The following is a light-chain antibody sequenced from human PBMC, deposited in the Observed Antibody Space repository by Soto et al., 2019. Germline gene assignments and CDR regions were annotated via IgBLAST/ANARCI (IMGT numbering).Light chain of an antibody. Sequence: QPASVSGSPGQSITISCTGTSRDVGDYNYVSWYQQHPGKAPKLMIYEVSNRPSGVSNRFSGSKSGNTASLTISGLQAEDEADYYCSSYTSSNTWVFGGGTKLTVL. CDR3: SSYTSSNTWV. CDR1: SRDVGDYNY. J-gene: IGLJ3*02. V-gene: IGLV2-14*01. CDR2: EVS.